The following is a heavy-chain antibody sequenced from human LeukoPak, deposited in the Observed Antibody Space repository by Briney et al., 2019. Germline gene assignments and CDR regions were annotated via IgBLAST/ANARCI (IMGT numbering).Heavy chain of an antibody. CDR1: GYTFTSYG. CDR3: ARQYDYGDYITLYYYMDV. Sequence: ASVKVSCKASGYTFTSYGISWVRQAPGQGLEWMGWISAYNGNTNYAQKLQGRVTMTTDTSTSTAYMELRSLRSDDTAVYYCARQYDYGDYITLYYYMDVWGKGTTVTVFS. V-gene: IGHV1-18*01. CDR2: ISAYNGNT. J-gene: IGHJ6*03. D-gene: IGHD4-17*01.